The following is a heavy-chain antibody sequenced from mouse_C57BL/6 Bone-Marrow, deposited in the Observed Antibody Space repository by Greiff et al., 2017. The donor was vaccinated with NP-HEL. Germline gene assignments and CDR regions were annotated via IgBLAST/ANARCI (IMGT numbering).Heavy chain of an antibody. CDR1: GYTFTSYW. V-gene: IGHV1-64*01. J-gene: IGHJ3*01. D-gene: IGHD1-1*01. Sequence: QVQLQQPGAELVKPGASVKLSCKASGYTFTSYWMHWVKQRPGQGLEWIGMIHPNSGSTNYNEKFKSKATLTVDKSSSTAYMQLSSLTSEDSAVYYCAIITTVVAEAHWGQGTLVTVSA. CDR2: IHPNSGST. CDR3: AIITTVVAEAH.